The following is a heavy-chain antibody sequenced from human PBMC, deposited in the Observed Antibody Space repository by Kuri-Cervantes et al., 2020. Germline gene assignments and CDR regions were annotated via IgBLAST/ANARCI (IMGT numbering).Heavy chain of an antibody. CDR2: INAGNGNT. D-gene: IGHD6-13*01. Sequence: ASVKVSCKASGYDFNSYGFSWVRQAPGLGLEWMGWINAGNGNTKYSQKFQGRVTITRDTSASTAYMELSSLRSEDTAVYYCARGVDIAAHGGGDYYYYMDVWGKGTTVTVSS. CDR1: GYDFNSYG. J-gene: IGHJ6*03. V-gene: IGHV1-3*01. CDR3: ARGVDIAAHGGGDYYYYMDV.